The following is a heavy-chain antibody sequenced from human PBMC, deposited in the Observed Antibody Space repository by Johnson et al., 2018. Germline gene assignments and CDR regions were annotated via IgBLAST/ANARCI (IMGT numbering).Heavy chain of an antibody. CDR2: ISWNSGSI. J-gene: IGHJ3*02. CDR1: GFTFDDYA. Sequence: VQLVESGGGLVQPGGSLRLSCAASGFTFDDYAMHWVRQAPGKGLEWVSGISWNSGSIGYADSVKGRFTISRDNAKNSLYLQMNSLRAEDTALYYCAKDKQVVVITTAFDIWGQGTMVTVSS. D-gene: IGHD3-22*01. CDR3: AKDKQVVVITTAFDI. V-gene: IGHV3-9*01.